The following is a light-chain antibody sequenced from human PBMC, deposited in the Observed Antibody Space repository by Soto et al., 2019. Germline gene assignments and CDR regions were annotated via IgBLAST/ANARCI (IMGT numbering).Light chain of an antibody. CDR2: GNS. J-gene: IGLJ3*02. V-gene: IGLV1-40*01. Sequence: QSVLTQPPSVSVAPGQRVTISCTGSSSNIGAGYDVHWYQQLPGTAPKLLIYGNSNRPSGVPDRFSGSKSGTSASLAITGLQAEDEADYYCQSYDNSLSGFWVFGGGTKLTVL. CDR3: QSYDNSLSGFWV. CDR1: SSNIGAGYD.